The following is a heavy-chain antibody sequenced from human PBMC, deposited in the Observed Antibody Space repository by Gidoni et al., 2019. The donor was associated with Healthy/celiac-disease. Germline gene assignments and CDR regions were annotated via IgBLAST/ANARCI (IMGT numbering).Heavy chain of an antibody. D-gene: IGHD3-22*01. CDR3: AKDQYYDSSGYFRSRGSPLRT. J-gene: IGHJ5*02. V-gene: IGHV3-23*01. Sequence: EVQLLESGGGLVQHWGSLILSWAAPCFTFRSYALSWVRQASGKGLGWVAAISGSGGSTYYADSVKGRFTISRDNSKNTLYLQMNSLRAEDTAVYYCAKDQYYDSSGYFRSRGSPLRTWGQGTLVTVSS. CDR1: CFTFRSYA. CDR2: ISGSGGST.